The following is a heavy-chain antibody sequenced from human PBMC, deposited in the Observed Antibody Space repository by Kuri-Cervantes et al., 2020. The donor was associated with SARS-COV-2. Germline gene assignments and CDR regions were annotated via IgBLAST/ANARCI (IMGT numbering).Heavy chain of an antibody. CDR3: ARASTTIYGVLIMLFSSNAFAI. CDR2: INHSGSA. J-gene: IGHJ3*02. Sequence: GSLRLSCALCGGSFSGFYWSWIRQTPGKGLEWIGEINHSGSANYNPSLKSRVTISVDTSKNQFSLKLSSVTAADTAVYYCARASTTIYGVLIMLFSSNAFAIWGQGALVTVSS. V-gene: IGHV4-34*01. CDR1: GGSFSGFY. D-gene: IGHD3-3*01.